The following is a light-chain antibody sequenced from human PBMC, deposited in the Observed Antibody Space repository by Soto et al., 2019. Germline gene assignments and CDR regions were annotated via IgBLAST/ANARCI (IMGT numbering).Light chain of an antibody. J-gene: IGKJ4*01. CDR1: QDVGSW. CDR2: AAS. Sequence: DIQMTHSPSSVSASVGDRVTITCRASQDVGSWLAWFQQKPGEAPSLLIYAASSLHTGVPSRFSGSGSGTDFTLTITSLQPEDFATYYCQQGDSFPLTFGGGTKVEIK. V-gene: IGKV1-12*01. CDR3: QQGDSFPLT.